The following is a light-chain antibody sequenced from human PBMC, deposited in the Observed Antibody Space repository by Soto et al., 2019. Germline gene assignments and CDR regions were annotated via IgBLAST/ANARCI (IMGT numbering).Light chain of an antibody. Sequence: AIRLTQSPSSLSASVGDRVTITCRASQGINSALARYQQKPGKAPNLLIYDASSLESGVPSRFSGGGSGTEVTLTISSLQPDDFATYYCQQYNTYPWTFGQGTKVDIK. J-gene: IGKJ1*01. CDR2: DAS. CDR3: QQYNTYPWT. CDR1: QGINSA. V-gene: IGKV1-13*02.